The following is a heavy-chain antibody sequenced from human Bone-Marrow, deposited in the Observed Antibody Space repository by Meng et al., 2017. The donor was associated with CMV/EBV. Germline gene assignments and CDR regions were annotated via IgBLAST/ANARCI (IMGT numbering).Heavy chain of an antibody. V-gene: IGHV1-8*01. J-gene: IGHJ6*02. CDR2: MNPNSGNT. Sequence: ASVKVSCKASGYTFTSYDINWVRQATGQGLEWMGWMNPNSGNTGYAQKFQGKVTMTRNTSISTAYMELSSPRSEDTAVYYCASYSSGWYRWDYYGMNVWGQGTTVTVSS. CDR1: GYTFTSYD. CDR3: ASYSSGWYRWDYYGMNV. D-gene: IGHD6-19*01.